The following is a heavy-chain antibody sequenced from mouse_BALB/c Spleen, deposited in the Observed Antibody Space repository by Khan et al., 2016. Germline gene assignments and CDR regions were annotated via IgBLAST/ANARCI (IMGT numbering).Heavy chain of an antibody. Sequence: QIQLVQSGPELKKPGETVKISCKASGYTFTNSGMNWVKQAPGKGLKWVGWINTYTGEPTYADDFKGRFAFSLDTSASTAYLQINNLKNEDMTTYFCARGAMVTTGWYFDVWGAGTTVTVSS. CDR2: INTYTGEP. CDR3: ARGAMVTTGWYFDV. CDR1: GYTFTNSG. J-gene: IGHJ1*01. V-gene: IGHV9-1*02. D-gene: IGHD2-2*01.